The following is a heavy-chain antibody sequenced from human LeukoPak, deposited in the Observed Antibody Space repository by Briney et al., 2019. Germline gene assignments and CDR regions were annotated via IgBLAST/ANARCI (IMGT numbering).Heavy chain of an antibody. CDR1: GGSISSYY. V-gene: IGHV4-34*01. CDR2: INHSGST. Sequence: SETLSLTCTVSGGSISSYYWSWIRQPPGKGLEWIGEINHSGSTHYNSSLKSRVTISVDTSKNQFSLKLSSVTAADTAVYYCARDYEWFGELFSSYYYYMDVWGKGTTVTVSS. J-gene: IGHJ6*03. D-gene: IGHD3-10*01. CDR3: ARDYEWFGELFSSYYYYMDV.